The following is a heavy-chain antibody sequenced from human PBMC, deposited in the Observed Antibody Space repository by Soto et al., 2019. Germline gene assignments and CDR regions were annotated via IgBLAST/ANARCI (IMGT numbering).Heavy chain of an antibody. CDR1: GGSISSSNW. Sequence: SETLSLTCAVSGGSISSSNWLSWVRQPPGKGLEWIGEINHSGSTNYDPSLKSRVTISVDTSKNQFSLKLSSVTAADTAVYYCARGLEWQWLVQDYYYGMDVWGQGTTVTVSS. J-gene: IGHJ6*02. CDR3: ARGLEWQWLVQDYYYGMDV. V-gene: IGHV4-4*02. D-gene: IGHD6-19*01. CDR2: INHSGST.